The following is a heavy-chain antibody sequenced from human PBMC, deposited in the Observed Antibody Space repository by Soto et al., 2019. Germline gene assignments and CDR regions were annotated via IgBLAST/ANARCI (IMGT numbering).Heavy chain of an antibody. J-gene: IGHJ4*02. CDR2: ISYDGSNK. CDR1: GFTFSSYG. D-gene: IGHD3-3*01. CDR3: AKDLEGRFLPRPTPIDY. Sequence: GGSLRLSCAASGFTFSSYGMHWVRQAPGKGLEWVAVISYDGSNKYYADSVKGRFTISRDNSKNTLYLQMNSLRAEDTAVYYCAKDLEGRFLPRPTPIDYWGQGTLVTVSS. V-gene: IGHV3-30*18.